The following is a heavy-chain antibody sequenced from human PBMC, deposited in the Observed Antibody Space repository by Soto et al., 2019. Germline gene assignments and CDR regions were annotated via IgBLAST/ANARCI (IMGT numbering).Heavy chain of an antibody. CDR1: GFTFSSYA. Sequence: GGSLRLSCAASGFTFSSYAMHWVRQAPWKGLEYVSAISSNGGSTYYANSVKGRFTISRDNSKYTLYLQMGSLRAEDMAVYYFARVDYDFWSGYYTPDYYYMDVWGKGTTVTVSS. D-gene: IGHD3-3*01. V-gene: IGHV3-64*01. CDR3: ARVDYDFWSGYYTPDYYYMDV. CDR2: ISSNGGST. J-gene: IGHJ6*03.